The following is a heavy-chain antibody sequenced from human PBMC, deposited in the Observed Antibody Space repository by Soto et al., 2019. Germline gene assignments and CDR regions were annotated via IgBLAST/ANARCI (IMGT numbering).Heavy chain of an antibody. J-gene: IGHJ3*01. Sequence: EVQLLESGGGLVQPGGSLRLSCAASGITFSNYAMSWVRQAPGKGLEWVTGISWSGGSTYYADSVKGRFTISRDNSKNTLYLKMNSLRAEDTAVYFCASVTTYDGFDLWGQGTMVTVSS. CDR1: GITFSNYA. CDR2: ISWSGGST. V-gene: IGHV3-23*01. D-gene: IGHD4-17*01. CDR3: ASVTTYDGFDL.